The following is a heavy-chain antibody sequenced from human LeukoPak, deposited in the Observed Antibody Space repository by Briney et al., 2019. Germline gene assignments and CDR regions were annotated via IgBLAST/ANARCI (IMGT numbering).Heavy chain of an antibody. CDR1: GYTFTGYY. CDR2: INPNSGGT. D-gene: IGHD5-18*01. Sequence: ASVKVSCKASGYTFTGYYMHWVRQAPGQGLEWMGWINPNSGGTNYAQKFQGRVTMTRDTSISTAYMELSRLRSEDTAVYYCARALRGYSYGYPYWGQGTLVTVSS. J-gene: IGHJ4*02. CDR3: ARALRGYSYGYPY. V-gene: IGHV1-2*02.